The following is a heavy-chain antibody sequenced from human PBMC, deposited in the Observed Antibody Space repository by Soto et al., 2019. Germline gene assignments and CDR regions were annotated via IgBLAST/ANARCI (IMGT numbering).Heavy chain of an antibody. CDR3: ARHPVSGSYAYYYGMDV. CDR2: IIPIFGTA. Sequence: QVQLVQSGAEVKKPGSSVKVSCKASGGTFSSYAISWVRQAPGQGLEWMGGIIPIFGTANYAQKFEGIVTITADESTSTAYMELSSLRSEDTAVYYCARHPVSGSYAYYYGMDVWGQGTTVTVSS. CDR1: GGTFSSYA. V-gene: IGHV1-69*12. D-gene: IGHD1-26*01. J-gene: IGHJ6*02.